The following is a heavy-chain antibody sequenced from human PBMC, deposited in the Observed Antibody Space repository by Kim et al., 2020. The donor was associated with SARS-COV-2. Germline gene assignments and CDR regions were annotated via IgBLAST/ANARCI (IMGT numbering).Heavy chain of an antibody. CDR2: IKSKTDGGTT. J-gene: IGHJ6*02. Sequence: GGSLRLSCAASGFTFSNAWMSWVRQAPGKGLEWVGRIKSKTDGGTTDYAAPVKGRFTISRDDSKNTLYLQMNSLKTEDTAVYYCTTDRYDFWSGYYNYYYGLDVWGQGTTVTVSS. V-gene: IGHV3-15*01. D-gene: IGHD3-3*01. CDR3: TTDRYDFWSGYYNYYYGLDV. CDR1: GFTFSNAW.